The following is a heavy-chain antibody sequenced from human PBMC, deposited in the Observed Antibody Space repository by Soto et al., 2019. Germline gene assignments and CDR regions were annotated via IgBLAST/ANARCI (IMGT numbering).Heavy chain of an antibody. CDR2: IDPNSGAT. V-gene: IGHV1-2*04. CDR1: GYTFTGYY. J-gene: IGHJ5*02. CDR3: ARGGGKLFAPLP. Sequence: ASVKVSCKAFGYTFTGYYIHWVRQAPGQGLEWMAYIDPNSGATKYAQKFQGLVTLTRDTSIRTAYMELNSLRSDDKAVYYCARGGGKLFAPLPWGQGTLTPVSS. D-gene: IGHD3-10*01.